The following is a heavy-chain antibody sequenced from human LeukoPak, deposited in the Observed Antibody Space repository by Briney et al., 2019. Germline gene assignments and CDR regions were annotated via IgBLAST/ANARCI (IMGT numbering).Heavy chain of an antibody. D-gene: IGHD3-16*02. CDR2: INPNSGGT. CDR1: GYTFTGYY. V-gene: IGHV1-2*02. CDR3: AYLRLGELSLRGDY. Sequence: GASVKVSCKASGYTFTGYYMHWVRQAPGQGLEWMGWINPNSGGTNYAQKFQGRVTMTRDTSISTAYMELSRLRSDDTAVYYCAYLRLGELSLRGDYWGQGTLVTVSS. J-gene: IGHJ4*02.